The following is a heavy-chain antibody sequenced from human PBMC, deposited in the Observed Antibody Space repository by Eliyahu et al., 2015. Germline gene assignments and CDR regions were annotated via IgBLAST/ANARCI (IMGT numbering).Heavy chain of an antibody. J-gene: IGHJ4*02. CDR3: ASPPWPAMDTFGGSDDH. D-gene: IGHD3-16*01. CDR2: ITNEGXT. Sequence: EVQLVESGGNLVQPGGCLRLSCAASGFRFGNYAMTWVRQAPGKGLEWVSGITNEGXTYYAESVKGRFTISRDDSKNTLYLQMNSLRVEDTAIYYCASPPWPAMDTFGGSDDHWGQGTPVTVSS. CDR1: GFRFGNYA. V-gene: IGHV3-23*04.